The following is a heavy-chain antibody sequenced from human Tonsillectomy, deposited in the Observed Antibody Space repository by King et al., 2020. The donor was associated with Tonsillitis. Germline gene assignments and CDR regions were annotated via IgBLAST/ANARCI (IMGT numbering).Heavy chain of an antibody. D-gene: IGHD3-22*01. CDR3: ARDYYDSIHYFDY. J-gene: IGHJ4*02. CDR2: ISGYSGDT. V-gene: IGHV1-18*01. Sequence: QLVQSGAEVKKPGASVKVSCTASGYTFTIYGISWVRQAPGQGLEWMGWISGYSGDTKYAQKLQDRVTMTTDTSTSTAYMELRSLRSDDTAVYSCARDYYDSIHYFDYWGQGTLVTVSS. CDR1: GYTFTIYG.